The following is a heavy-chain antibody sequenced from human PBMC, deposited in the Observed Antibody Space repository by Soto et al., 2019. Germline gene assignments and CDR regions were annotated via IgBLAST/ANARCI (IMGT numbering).Heavy chain of an antibody. V-gene: IGHV4-31*03. D-gene: IGHD6-13*01. CDR2: IYYSGST. Sequence: SETLSLTCTVSGGSISSGGYYWSWIRQHPGKGLEWIGYIYYSGSTYYNPSLKSRVTISVDTSKNQFSLKLSSVAAADTAVYYCARDPGIAAAGAHGNDYGMDVWGQGTTVTVSS. CDR3: ARDPGIAAAGAHGNDYGMDV. CDR1: GGSISSGGYY. J-gene: IGHJ6*02.